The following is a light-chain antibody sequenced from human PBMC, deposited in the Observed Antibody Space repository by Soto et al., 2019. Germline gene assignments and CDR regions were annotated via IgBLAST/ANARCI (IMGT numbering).Light chain of an antibody. CDR1: SSNIVNNY. CDR2: DNN. CDR3: GTWDSSLSAVV. Sequence: QSVLTQPPSVSAAPGQKVTISCSGSSSNIVNNYVSWYQQLPGTAPKLLIYDNNKRPSGIPDRFSGSKSATSATLGITGLQTGDEADYYCGTWDSSLSAVVFGGGTKLTVL. V-gene: IGLV1-51*01. J-gene: IGLJ2*01.